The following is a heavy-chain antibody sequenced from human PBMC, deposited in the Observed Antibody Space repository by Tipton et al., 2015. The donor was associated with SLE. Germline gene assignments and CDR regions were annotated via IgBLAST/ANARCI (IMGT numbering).Heavy chain of an antibody. CDR2: INPRSGDT. CDR1: GYTFTGYF. D-gene: IGHD2/OR15-2a*01. Sequence: QSGAEVKKPGASVKVSCKASGYTFTGYFLHWVRQAPGQGLESVGRINPRSGDTNYAQKFQGRVTMTRDTSTTTAYMEVRSLRSDDTAVYYCARDVKEGIEYWGQGTLVTVSS. CDR3: ARDVKEGIEY. V-gene: IGHV1-2*06. J-gene: IGHJ4*02.